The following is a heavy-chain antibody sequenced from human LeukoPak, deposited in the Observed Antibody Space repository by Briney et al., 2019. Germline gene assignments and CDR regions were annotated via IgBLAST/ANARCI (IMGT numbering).Heavy chain of an antibody. CDR2: ISHDGSTK. V-gene: IGHV3-30*18. J-gene: IGHJ4*02. Sequence: GGSLRLSCAASGFTFSSHGMHWARQAPGKGLEWVAVISHDGSTKFHADSVKGRFTISRDNSQNTLYLQMNSLRAEDTAVYYCAKALVVAPSVAQFDFHYWGQGTLVTVSS. CDR3: AKALVVAPSVAQFDFHY. CDR1: GFTFSSHG. D-gene: IGHD3-22*01.